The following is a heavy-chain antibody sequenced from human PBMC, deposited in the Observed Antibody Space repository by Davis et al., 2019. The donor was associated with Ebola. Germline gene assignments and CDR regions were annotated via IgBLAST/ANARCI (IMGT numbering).Heavy chain of an antibody. CDR2: ISAYNGNT. J-gene: IGHJ4*02. CDR3: ARNVGGLFDF. D-gene: IGHD2-15*01. V-gene: IGHV1-18*01. Sequence: ASVKVSCKASGYTFTSYGISWVRQAPGQGLEWMGWISAYNGNTNYTQSLQGRVTMTTDSSTTTAYMELNSLRSDDTAVYYCARNVGGLFDFWGQGTLVTVSS. CDR1: GYTFTSYG.